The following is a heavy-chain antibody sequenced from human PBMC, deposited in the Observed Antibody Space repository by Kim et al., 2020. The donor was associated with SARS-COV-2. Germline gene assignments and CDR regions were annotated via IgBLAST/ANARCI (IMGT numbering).Heavy chain of an antibody. V-gene: IGHV3-30-3*01. Sequence: GGSLRLSCAASGFTFSSYAMHWVRQAPGKGLEWVAVISYDGSNKYYADSVKGRFTISRDNSKNTLYLQMNSLRAEDTAVYYCARGELYDYYDSSGYFYWGQGTLVTVSS. CDR2: ISYDGSNK. CDR1: GFTFSSYA. D-gene: IGHD3-22*01. J-gene: IGHJ4*02. CDR3: ARGELYDYYDSSGYFY.